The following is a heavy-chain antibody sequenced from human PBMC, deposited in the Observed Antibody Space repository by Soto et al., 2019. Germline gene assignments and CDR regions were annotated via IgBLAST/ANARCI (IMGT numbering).Heavy chain of an antibody. V-gene: IGHV3-23*01. CDR1: GFNVGAFA. D-gene: IGHD1-20*01. Sequence: EVQLLESGGDLVQPGGSLRLSCAASGFNVGAFAVNWVRQAPGKGLEWVSGISVSDAFIYYADSVRGRFSISRDASENILYLQMNSLRVDDTALYYCTRETVAGITGLDYWGPGTAVTVSS. J-gene: IGHJ4*02. CDR2: ISVSDAFI. CDR3: TRETVAGITGLDY.